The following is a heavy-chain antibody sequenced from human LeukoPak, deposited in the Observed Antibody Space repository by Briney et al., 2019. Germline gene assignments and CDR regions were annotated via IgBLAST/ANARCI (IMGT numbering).Heavy chain of an antibody. CDR3: ARFDYADYLAFDY. CDR1: GFTFSSFT. J-gene: IGHJ4*02. D-gene: IGHD4-17*01. CDR2: ITSTSTYI. V-gene: IGHV3-21*01. Sequence: GRSLRLSCAASGFTFSSFTMNSGRQAPGKGLWWVSSITSTSTYIHYADYVKGRFTISRDNAKNSLYLQMNSLRAEDTAVYYCARFDYADYLAFDYWGQGTLVTVSS.